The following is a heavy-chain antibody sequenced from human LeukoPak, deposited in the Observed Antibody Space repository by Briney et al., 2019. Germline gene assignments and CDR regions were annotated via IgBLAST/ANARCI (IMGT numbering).Heavy chain of an antibody. J-gene: IGHJ4*02. V-gene: IGHV3-11*01. CDR3: ARDLFVTKYYFDS. Sequence: GGSLRLSCAASGFTFSDSYMTWVRQAPGKGVEWVAYISGSGHDINYSDSVKGRFTISRDNAKNSLYPQMNSLRAEDTAVYYCARDLFVTKYYFDSWGQGTLVTVSS. D-gene: IGHD3-16*02. CDR2: ISGSGHDI. CDR1: GFTFSDSY.